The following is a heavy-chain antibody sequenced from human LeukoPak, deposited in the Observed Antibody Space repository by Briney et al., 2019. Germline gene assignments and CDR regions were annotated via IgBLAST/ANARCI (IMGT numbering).Heavy chain of an antibody. J-gene: IGHJ4*02. Sequence: GGSLRLSCAASGFTVSSNYMSWARQAPGKGLEWVSVIYSGGSTYYADSVKGRFTVSRDNSKNTLYLQTNSLRAEDTAVYYCAREACSGGSCYSGYFDYWGQGTLVTVSS. CDR2: IYSGGST. D-gene: IGHD2-15*01. CDR1: GFTVSSNY. CDR3: AREACSGGSCYSGYFDY. V-gene: IGHV3-53*01.